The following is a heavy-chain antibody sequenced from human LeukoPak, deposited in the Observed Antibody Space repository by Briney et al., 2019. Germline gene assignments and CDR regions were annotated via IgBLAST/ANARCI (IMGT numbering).Heavy chain of an antibody. D-gene: IGHD6-13*01. J-gene: IGHJ4*02. CDR3: TTEGQQMESSGFDY. CDR2: IKSKTDGGTT. CDR1: GFTFSNAW. V-gene: IGHV3-15*07. Sequence: GGSLRLSCAASGFTFSNAWMNWVRQAPGKGLERVGRIKSKTDGGTTDCAAPVKGRFTISRDDSKNTLYLQMNSLKTEDTAVYYCTTEGQQMESSGFDYWGQGTPVTVSS.